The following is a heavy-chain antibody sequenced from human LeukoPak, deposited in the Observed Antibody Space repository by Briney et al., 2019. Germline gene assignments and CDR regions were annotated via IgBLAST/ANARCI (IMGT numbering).Heavy chain of an antibody. J-gene: IGHJ6*04. V-gene: IGHV1-18*01. D-gene: IGHD5-12*01. Sequence: ASVKVSCKASGYTFTSYGISWVRQAPGQGLEWMGWISAYNGNTNYAQKLQGRVTMTTDTSTSTAYMELRSLRSEDTAVYYCARETGSGYDLHLDVWGKGTTVTVSS. CDR3: ARETGSGYDLHLDV. CDR1: GYTFTSYG. CDR2: ISAYNGNT.